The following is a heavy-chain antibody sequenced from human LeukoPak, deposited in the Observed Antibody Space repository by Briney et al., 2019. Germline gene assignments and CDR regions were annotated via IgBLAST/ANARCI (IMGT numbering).Heavy chain of an antibody. CDR3: ARDPPGITPFDY. Sequence: GGSLRLSCAASGFTFSTYVMHWVRQAPGKGLEWVALISYDGNNKYYAYSVKGRFTISRDNAKNSLYLQMNSLRAEDTAVYYCARDPPGITPFDYWGQGTLVTVSS. CDR1: GFTFSTYV. D-gene: IGHD3-10*01. V-gene: IGHV3-33*05. J-gene: IGHJ4*02. CDR2: ISYDGNNK.